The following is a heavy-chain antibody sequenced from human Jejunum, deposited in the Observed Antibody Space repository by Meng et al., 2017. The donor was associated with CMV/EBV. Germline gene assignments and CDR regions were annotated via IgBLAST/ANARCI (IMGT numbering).Heavy chain of an antibody. CDR2: KYYRETA. CDR3: ASTLYPKAWLNWFDP. V-gene: IGHV4-59*02. CDR1: GDSVSSYY. Sequence: GDSVSSYYWSWIRQPPGKGLEWIGYKYYRETAHYNPSLKSRVTISVDTSKNLISLRLDSVTAADTAVYYCASTLYPKAWLNWFDPWGQGTLVTVSS. D-gene: IGHD2-2*02. J-gene: IGHJ5*02.